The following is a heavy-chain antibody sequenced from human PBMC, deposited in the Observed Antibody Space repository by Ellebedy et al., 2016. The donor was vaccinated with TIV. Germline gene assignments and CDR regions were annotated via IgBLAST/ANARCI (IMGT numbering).Heavy chain of an antibody. D-gene: IGHD6-19*01. Sequence: SGPTLVKPTQTLTLTCIFSGFSLSTSRLSVSWIRQPPGKALEWLARIDWDDDKFYSTSLRTRVTISKDSSENQVVLTMTNMDPEDTATYYCARISSGWGFDYWGQGALVTVSS. CDR3: ARISSGWGFDY. V-gene: IGHV2-70*17. J-gene: IGHJ4*02. CDR2: IDWDDDK. CDR1: GFSLSTSRLS.